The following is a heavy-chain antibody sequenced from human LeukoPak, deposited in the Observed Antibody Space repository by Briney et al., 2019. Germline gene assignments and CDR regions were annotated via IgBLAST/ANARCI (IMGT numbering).Heavy chain of an antibody. V-gene: IGHV1-24*01. CDR2: FDPEADET. D-gene: IGHD1-1*01. CDR3: VTDLDDSADY. Sequence: ASEKVSCTVSGYNFSELCIHWVRQAPGKGLEWMGGFDPEADETIYAPSFQGRLTLTEDRVTDTAYMELICLRSDDTAVYYCVTDLDDSADYWGQGTLVTVST. J-gene: IGHJ4*02. CDR1: GYNFSELC.